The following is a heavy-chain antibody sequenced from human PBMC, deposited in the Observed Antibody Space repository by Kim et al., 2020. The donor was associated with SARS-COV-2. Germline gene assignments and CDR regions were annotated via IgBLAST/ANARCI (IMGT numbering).Heavy chain of an antibody. CDR1: GGTFSSYA. Sequence: SVKVSCKASGGTFSSYAISWVRQAPGQGLEWMGGIIPIFGTANYAQKFQGRVTITADESTSTAYMELSSLRSEDTAVYYCARALRQPFCGGDCYSIDYWGQGTLVTVSS. J-gene: IGHJ4*02. V-gene: IGHV1-69*13. CDR2: IIPIFGTA. D-gene: IGHD2-21*02. CDR3: ARALRQPFCGGDCYSIDY.